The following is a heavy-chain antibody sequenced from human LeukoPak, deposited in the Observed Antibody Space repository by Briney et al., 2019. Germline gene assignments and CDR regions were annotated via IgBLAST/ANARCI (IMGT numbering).Heavy chain of an antibody. J-gene: IGHJ4*02. Sequence: GGSLRLSCAASGFTVSSNYMSWVRQAPGKGLEWVSVIYSGGSTYYADSVKGRFTISRDNSKNTLYLQMNSLRAEDTAVYYCAREGHYDSSGYFDYWGQGTLVTVCS. CDR1: GFTVSSNY. V-gene: IGHV3-53*01. CDR3: AREGHYDSSGYFDY. D-gene: IGHD3-22*01. CDR2: IYSGGST.